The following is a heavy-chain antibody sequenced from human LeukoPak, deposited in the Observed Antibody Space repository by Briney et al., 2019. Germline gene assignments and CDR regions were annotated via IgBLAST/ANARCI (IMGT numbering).Heavy chain of an antibody. CDR1: GYTFTSYY. J-gene: IGHJ6*03. D-gene: IGHD1-26*01. V-gene: IGHV1-46*01. Sequence: ASVKVSCKAFGYTFTSYYMHWVRQAPGQGLEWMGIINPSGVSTSYAQKFQGRVTMTRDMSTSTVYMELSSLRSEDTAVYYCARVGKEYYYYYMDVWGKGTTVTVSS. CDR2: INPSGVST. CDR3: ARVGKEYYYYYMDV.